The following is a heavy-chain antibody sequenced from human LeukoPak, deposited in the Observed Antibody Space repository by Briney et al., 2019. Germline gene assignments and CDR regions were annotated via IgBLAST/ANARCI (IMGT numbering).Heavy chain of an antibody. D-gene: IGHD3-10*01. V-gene: IGHV4-30-2*01. CDR1: DGSISSGGYS. Sequence: SETLSLTCTVSDGSISSGGYSWSWIRQPPGKGLEWIGYIYHSGSTYYNPSLKSRVTISVDRSKNQFSLKLSSVTAADTAVYYCARGGTMVRGVIPNWFDPWGQGTLVTVSS. CDR3: ARGGTMVRGVIPNWFDP. J-gene: IGHJ5*02. CDR2: IYHSGST.